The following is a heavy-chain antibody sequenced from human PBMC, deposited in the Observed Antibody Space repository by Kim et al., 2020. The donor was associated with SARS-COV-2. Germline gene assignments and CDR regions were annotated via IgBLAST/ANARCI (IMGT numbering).Heavy chain of an antibody. CDR3: ARGGYSSGSYYYYYGMDV. Sequence: KGRFTISRHNSKNTLYLQMNSLRAEDTAVYYCARGGYSSGSYYYYYGMDVWGQGTTVTVSS. V-gene: IGHV3-53*04. D-gene: IGHD6-19*01. J-gene: IGHJ6*02.